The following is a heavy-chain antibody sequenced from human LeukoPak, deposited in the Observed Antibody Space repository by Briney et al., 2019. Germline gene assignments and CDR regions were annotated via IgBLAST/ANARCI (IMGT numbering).Heavy chain of an antibody. Sequence: GGSLRLSCAVSGFTFSSYAMHWIRQAPDRGLEWVAVISYDGNNKFYADSVKGRFAISRDDSKSTLYLQMNSLRGEVTAVYYCARFAPPREYDYWGQGTLVTVSS. CDR3: ARFAPPREYDY. CDR1: GFTFSSYA. D-gene: IGHD2/OR15-2a*01. CDR2: ISYDGNNK. V-gene: IGHV3-30*09. J-gene: IGHJ4*02.